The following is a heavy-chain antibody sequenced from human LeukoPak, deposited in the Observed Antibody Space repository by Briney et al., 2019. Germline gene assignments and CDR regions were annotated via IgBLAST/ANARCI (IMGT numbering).Heavy chain of an antibody. V-gene: IGHV5-51*01. D-gene: IGHD2-15*01. CDR2: IYPVDSDT. J-gene: IGHJ4*02. CDR1: GYSFTSYW. CDR3: ARHLWGSGGSCYFDY. Sequence: GESLKISCKGSGYSFTSYWIGWVRQMPGKGLEWMGIIYPVDSDTRYSPSFQCQVTLSGDKSISTAYLQWSSLKASDTAMYYCARHLWGSGGSCYFDYWGQGTLVTVSS.